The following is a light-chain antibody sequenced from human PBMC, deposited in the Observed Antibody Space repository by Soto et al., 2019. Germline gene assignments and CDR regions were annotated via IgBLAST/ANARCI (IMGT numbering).Light chain of an antibody. V-gene: IGKV3-15*01. J-gene: IGKJ2*01. CDR2: GAS. Sequence: EIVMTLSPATLSVSLGERATLSCRASQSVGSNLAWYQQKPGQAPRLLIYGASSRATGIPARFGGSGSGTEFTLTISSLQSEDFAVYYCQQSNNWPRTFGQGTKLEIK. CDR3: QQSNNWPRT. CDR1: QSVGSN.